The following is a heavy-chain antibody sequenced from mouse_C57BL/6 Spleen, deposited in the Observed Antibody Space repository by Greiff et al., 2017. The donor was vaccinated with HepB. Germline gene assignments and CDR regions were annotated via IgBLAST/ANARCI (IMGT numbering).Heavy chain of an antibody. J-gene: IGHJ1*03. CDR2: INYDGSST. CDR3: AREGYGSSHWYFDV. V-gene: IGHV5-16*01. Sequence: EVQLVESEGGLVQPGSSMKLSCTASGFTFSDYYMAWVRQVPEKGLEWVANINYDGSSTYYLDSLKSRFIISRDNAKNILYLQMSSLKSEDTATYYCAREGYGSSHWYFDVWGTGTTVTVSS. CDR1: GFTFSDYY. D-gene: IGHD1-1*01.